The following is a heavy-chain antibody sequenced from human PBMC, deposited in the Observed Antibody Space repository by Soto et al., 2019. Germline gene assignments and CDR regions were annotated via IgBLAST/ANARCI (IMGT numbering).Heavy chain of an antibody. D-gene: IGHD6-13*01. V-gene: IGHV1-18*01. CDR1: GYTFSRYG. CDR3: ARASAYSTPWSFDN. Sequence: QVQLVQSGAEVKKPGASVRVSCKPSGYTFSRYGISWVRQAPGQGLEWMGWISGFNGNTKESEKLQGRVTLTTDTAANTAHMELRGLRSDDTAVYYCARASAYSTPWSFDNWGQGTLVTVSS. J-gene: IGHJ4*02. CDR2: ISGFNGNT.